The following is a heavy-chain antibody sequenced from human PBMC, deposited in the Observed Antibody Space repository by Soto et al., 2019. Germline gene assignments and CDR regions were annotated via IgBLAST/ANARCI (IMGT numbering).Heavy chain of an antibody. V-gene: IGHV3-23*01. D-gene: IGHD6-13*01. CDR3: AKRPRAPLPFSGISAVGLIGIDY. J-gene: IGHJ4*02. CDR1: GFTFSDYA. CDR2: ISGSGDTA. Sequence: GGSLRLSCAAVGFTFSDYAMSWVRQAPGKGLEWVSGISGSGDTAYYADSVKGRFTISRDNFKNTLYLQMDSLRAEDTAVYYCAKRPRAPLPFSGISAVGLIGIDYWGQGTLVTV.